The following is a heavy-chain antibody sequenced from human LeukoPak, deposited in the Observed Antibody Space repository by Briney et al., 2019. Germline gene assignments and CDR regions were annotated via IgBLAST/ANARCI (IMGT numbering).Heavy chain of an antibody. Sequence: PSQTLSLTCTVFGGSINTDNFYWSWIRQPAGKGLEWIGRLHTSGSTNYNPPLKSRVTISVDMSKKQFSLKLNSVTAADTAVYYCARGRDGYYMDVWGQGTTVAVSS. CDR3: ARGRDGYYMDV. D-gene: IGHD5-24*01. V-gene: IGHV4-61*02. J-gene: IGHJ6*03. CDR2: LHTSGST. CDR1: GGSINTDNFY.